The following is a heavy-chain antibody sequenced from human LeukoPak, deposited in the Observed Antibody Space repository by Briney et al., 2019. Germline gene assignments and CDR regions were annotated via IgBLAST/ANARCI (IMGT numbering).Heavy chain of an antibody. CDR3: ARRDFPSSSASFSYHFDK. J-gene: IGHJ4*02. D-gene: IGHD2-2*01. V-gene: IGHV5-51*01. CDR1: GYSFTSYW. Sequence: GESLKISCKASGYSFTSYWIAWVRQMPGKGLEWMGIIYPADSDTRYSPSFQGQVTISVDTSTRTAYLQWSSLKASDTAMYYCARRDFPSSSASFSYHFDKWGQGTLVTVSS. CDR2: IYPADSDT.